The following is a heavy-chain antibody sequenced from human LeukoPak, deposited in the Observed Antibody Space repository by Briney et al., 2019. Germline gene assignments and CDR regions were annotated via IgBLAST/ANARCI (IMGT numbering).Heavy chain of an antibody. J-gene: IGHJ3*02. CDR2: IYHSGST. Sequence: SQTLSLTCAVSGGSISSGGYSWSWIRQPPGKGLEWIGYIYHSGSTYYNPSLKSRVTISVDRSKNQFSLKLSSVTAADTAVYHCARSTYYYDSSGDNDAFDIWGQGTMVTVSS. V-gene: IGHV4-30-2*01. CDR3: ARSTYYYDSSGDNDAFDI. CDR1: GGSISSGGYS. D-gene: IGHD3-22*01.